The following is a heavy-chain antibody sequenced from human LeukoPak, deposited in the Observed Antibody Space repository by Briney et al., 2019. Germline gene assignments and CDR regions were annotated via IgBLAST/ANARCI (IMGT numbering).Heavy chain of an antibody. CDR2: IRYDGSNK. D-gene: IGHD3-10*01. V-gene: IGHV3-30*02. J-gene: IGHJ4*02. CDR1: GFTFSSYG. Sequence: GGSLRLSCAASGFTFSSYGMHWVRQAPGKGLEWVAFIRYDGSNKYYADSVKGRFTISRYNSKNTLYLQMNSLRAEDTAVYYCANLWFGELFRADYWGQGTLVTVSS. CDR3: ANLWFGELFRADY.